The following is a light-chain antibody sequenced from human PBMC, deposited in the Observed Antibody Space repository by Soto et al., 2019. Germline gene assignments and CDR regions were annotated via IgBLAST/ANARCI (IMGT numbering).Light chain of an antibody. Sequence: QSALPQPASVSGSPGQSITISCTGTSSDVGGYNYVSWYQQNPGNAPQLMIYEVSTRPSGVSNRFSASKSGNTASLTISGLRAEDESDYYCSSYTTSGTYVFGTGTKVTVL. CDR1: SSDVGGYNY. CDR3: SSYTTSGTYV. J-gene: IGLJ1*01. V-gene: IGLV2-14*01. CDR2: EVS.